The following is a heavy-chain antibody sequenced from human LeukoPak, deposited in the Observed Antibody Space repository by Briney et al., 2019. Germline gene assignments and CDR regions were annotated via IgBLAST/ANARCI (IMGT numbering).Heavy chain of an antibody. CDR1: GFTFDDYA. CDR3: ARATGRWLLNEAY. V-gene: IGHV3-9*03. Sequence: PGGSLRLSCAASGFTFDDYAMHWVRQAPGKGLEWVSGISWNSGSIGYADSVKGRFTISRDNAKNSLYLQMNSLRAEDMALYYCARATGRWLLNEAYWGQGTLVTVSS. J-gene: IGHJ4*02. CDR2: ISWNSGSI. D-gene: IGHD5-24*01.